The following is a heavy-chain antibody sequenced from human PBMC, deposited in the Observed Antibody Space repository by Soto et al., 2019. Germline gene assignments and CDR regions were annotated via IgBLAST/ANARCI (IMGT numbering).Heavy chain of an antibody. CDR3: ATFPPEGRTATSRGDDAFDF. D-gene: IGHD3-10*01. CDR2: INHSGSP. J-gene: IGHJ3*01. Sequence: QLHLEQRGAGLLKPSETLSLTCDVYGGSFSGYYWSWIRQAPGKGLEWIVEINHSGSPNYNPSLQSRFSVSVDTSKTHFSLQLSSVTAADTAMYYCATFPPEGRTATSRGDDAFDFWGQGTLVTVSS. CDR1: GGSFSGYY. V-gene: IGHV4-34*02.